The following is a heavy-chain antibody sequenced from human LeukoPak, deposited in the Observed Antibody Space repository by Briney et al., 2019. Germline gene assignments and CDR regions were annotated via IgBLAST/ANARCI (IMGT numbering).Heavy chain of an antibody. CDR1: GFIFSSYG. CDR3: ARHDWFDP. CDR2: IYSGGST. Sequence: GGSLRLSCAASGFIFSSYGMSWVRQAPGKGLEWVSVIYSGGSTYYADSVKGRFTITRDNSKNTLYLQMTSLRAEDTAVYYCARHDWFDPWGQGTLVTVSS. J-gene: IGHJ5*02. V-gene: IGHV3-66*04.